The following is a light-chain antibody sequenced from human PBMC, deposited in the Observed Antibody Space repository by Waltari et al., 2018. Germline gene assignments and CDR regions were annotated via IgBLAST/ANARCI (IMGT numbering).Light chain of an antibody. CDR3: QNHERLPAM. CDR2: AAS. V-gene: IGKV3-20*01. CDR1: QCISRS. J-gene: IGKJ1*01. Sequence: EIVLTQSPGTLSLSPGERATLSCRSSQCISRSLAWYQQKPGQAPRPLIYAASSRATGIPDRFSGSGSGTDFSLTISRLEPEDFAVYYCQNHERLPAMFGQGTKVEIK.